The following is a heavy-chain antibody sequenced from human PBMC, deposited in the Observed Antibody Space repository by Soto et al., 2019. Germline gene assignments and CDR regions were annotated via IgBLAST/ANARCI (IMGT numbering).Heavy chain of an antibody. J-gene: IGHJ2*01. Sequence: QVQLQESGPGLVKPSQTLSLTCTVSGGSISSGDYYWSWIRQPPGKGLEWIGYIYYSGSTYYNPSLESRVTISVDTSMNQFSLKLSSVTAADTDVYYCARDIANYYDGTDLDLWGRGTLVTVSS. V-gene: IGHV4-30-4*01. D-gene: IGHD3-22*01. CDR3: ARDIANYYDGTDLDL. CDR2: IYYSGST. CDR1: GGSISSGDYY.